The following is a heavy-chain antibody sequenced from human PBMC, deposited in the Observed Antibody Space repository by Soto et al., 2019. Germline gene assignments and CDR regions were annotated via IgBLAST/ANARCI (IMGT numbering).Heavy chain of an antibody. V-gene: IGHV3-7*01. CDR2: IKQDGTEK. CDR1: GFTFSNYW. CDR3: ASVAI. Sequence: EVQLVKSGGGLVQPGGSLRLSCAASGFTFSNYWMSWVRQAPGKGLEWVANIKQDGTEKNYVDSVRGRFTISRDNAKNSLDLQMNCLTAEDTAVYYCASVAIWGQGTLVTVSS. D-gene: IGHD5-12*01. J-gene: IGHJ4*02.